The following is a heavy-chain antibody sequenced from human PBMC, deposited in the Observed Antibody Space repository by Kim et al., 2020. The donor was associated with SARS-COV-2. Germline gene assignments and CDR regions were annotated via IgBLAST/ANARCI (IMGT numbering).Heavy chain of an antibody. CDR3: ARSYYDFWSGYYTAYYFDY. D-gene: IGHD3-3*01. V-gene: IGHV3-48*03. Sequence: GRFTISRDNAKNSLYLQMNSLRAEDTAVYYCARSYYDFWSGYYTAYYFDYWGQGTLVTVSS. J-gene: IGHJ4*02.